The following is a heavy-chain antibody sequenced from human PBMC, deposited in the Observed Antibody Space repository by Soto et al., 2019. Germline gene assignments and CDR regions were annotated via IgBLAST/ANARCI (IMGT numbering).Heavy chain of an antibody. Sequence: QMQLVQSGPEVKKPGTSVKVSCKASGFTFTNSAVQWVRQARGQRREWIGWIVVGSGNTNYAQNFQERVTITRDMSTSTAYMELSSLRSEDTAVYYCAADSHLFVWNYSFDCWGQGTLVTVSS. V-gene: IGHV1-58*01. CDR2: IVVGSGNT. D-gene: IGHD1-7*01. CDR3: AADSHLFVWNYSFDC. J-gene: IGHJ4*02. CDR1: GFTFTNSA.